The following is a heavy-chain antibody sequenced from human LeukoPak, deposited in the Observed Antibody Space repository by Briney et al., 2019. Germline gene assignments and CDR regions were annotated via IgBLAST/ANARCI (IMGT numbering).Heavy chain of an antibody. J-gene: IGHJ4*02. D-gene: IGHD3-16*01. CDR3: ATAVMEYYFDY. V-gene: IGHV4-30-2*01. Sequence: SETLSLTCTVSGGSISSGGYYWSWIRQPPGKGLEWIGYIYHSGSTYYNPSLKSRVTISVDRSKNQFSLKLSSVTAADTAVYYCATAVMEYYFDYWGQGTLVTVSS. CDR2: IYHSGST. CDR1: GGSISSGGYY.